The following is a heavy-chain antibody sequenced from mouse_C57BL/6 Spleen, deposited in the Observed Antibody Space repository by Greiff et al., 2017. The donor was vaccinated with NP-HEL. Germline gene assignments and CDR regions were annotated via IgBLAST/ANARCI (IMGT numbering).Heavy chain of an antibody. J-gene: IGHJ3*01. D-gene: IGHD2-5*01. CDR3: TRRSKPLTWFAY. V-gene: IGHV6-6*01. CDR2: IRNKANNHAT. Sequence: EVQGVESGGGLVQPGGSMKLSCAASGFTFSDAWMDWVRQSPEKGLEWVAEIRNKANNHATYYAESVKGRFTISRDDSKSSVYLQMNSLRAEDTGIYYCTRRSKPLTWFAYWGQGTLVTVSA. CDR1: GFTFSDAW.